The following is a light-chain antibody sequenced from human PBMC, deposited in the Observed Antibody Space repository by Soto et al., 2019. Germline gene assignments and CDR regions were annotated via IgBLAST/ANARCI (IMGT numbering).Light chain of an antibody. CDR1: QSISSW. CDR3: QHYNSYPT. V-gene: IGKV1-5*01. J-gene: IGKJ4*01. Sequence: DIQMTQSPSTLSASVGDRVTITCRASQSISSWLAWYQQKPGKAPKLLIYDASSLESGVPSRFSGSGSGTEFTLTISSLQPDDFATYYGQHYNSYPTFGGGTKVEIK. CDR2: DAS.